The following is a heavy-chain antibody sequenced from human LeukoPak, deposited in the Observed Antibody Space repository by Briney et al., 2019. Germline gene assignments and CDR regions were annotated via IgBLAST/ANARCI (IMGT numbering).Heavy chain of an antibody. CDR3: ARAEGDFWSDFDI. D-gene: IGHD3-3*01. Sequence: GGSLRLFCAASGFTVSSNYMSWVRQAPGKGLEWVSVIYSGGSTYYADSVKGRFTISRDNSKNTLYLQMNSLRAEDTAVYYCARAEGDFWSDFDIWGQGTMVTVSS. V-gene: IGHV3-66*02. J-gene: IGHJ3*02. CDR1: GFTVSSNY. CDR2: IYSGGST.